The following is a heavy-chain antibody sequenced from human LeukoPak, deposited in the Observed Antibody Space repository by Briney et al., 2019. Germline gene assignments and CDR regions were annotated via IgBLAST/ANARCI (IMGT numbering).Heavy chain of an antibody. D-gene: IGHD6-19*01. CDR2: INPNSGGT. CDR1: GYTFTGYY. CDR3: ARSFYSSGWYYYYYGMDV. Sequence: ASVKVSCKASGYTFTGYYMHWVRQAPGQGLEWMGWINPNSGGTNYAQKFQGRVTMTRDTSISTAYMELSRLRSDDTAVYYCARSFYSSGWYYYYYGMDVWGRGTTVTVSS. V-gene: IGHV1-2*02. J-gene: IGHJ6*02.